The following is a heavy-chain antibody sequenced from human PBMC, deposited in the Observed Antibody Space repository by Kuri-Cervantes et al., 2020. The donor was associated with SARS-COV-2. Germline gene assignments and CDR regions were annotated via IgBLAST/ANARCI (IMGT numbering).Heavy chain of an antibody. CDR2: INHSGST. V-gene: IGHV4-34*01. CDR1: GGSISSYY. Sequence: SETLSLTCTVSGGSISSYYWSWIRPPPGKGLEWIGEINHSGSTNYNPSLKSRVTISVDTSKNQFSLKLSSVTAADTAVYYCATLDGMDVWGQGTTVTVSS. J-gene: IGHJ6*02. D-gene: IGHD4-23*01. CDR3: ATLDGMDV.